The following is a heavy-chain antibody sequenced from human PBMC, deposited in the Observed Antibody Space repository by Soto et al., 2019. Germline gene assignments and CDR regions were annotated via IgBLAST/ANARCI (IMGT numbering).Heavy chain of an antibody. CDR3: AREDRDAFDI. Sequence: AETLSLTCTVYGCAISSYYWSWIRQPPGKGLEWIGYIYYSGSTNYNPSLKSRVTISVDTSKNQFSLKLSSVTAADTAVYYCAREDRDAFDIWGQGTMVT. CDR2: IYYSGST. J-gene: IGHJ3*02. CDR1: GCAISSYY. V-gene: IGHV4-59*01.